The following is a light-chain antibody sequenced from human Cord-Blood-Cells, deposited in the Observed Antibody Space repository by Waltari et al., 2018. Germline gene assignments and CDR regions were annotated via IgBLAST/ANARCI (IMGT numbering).Light chain of an antibody. CDR2: STN. Sequence: QSVVTHEPLVSVSPGGPVPHTRGLSSGAVSTMYYPTSYQQTPRQAPRTLIDSTNARSSGVPDRFSGSILGNKAALTITGSQADDESDYYCVLYMGSGVWVFGGGTKLTVL. J-gene: IGLJ3*02. V-gene: IGLV8-61*01. CDR3: VLYMGSGVWV. CDR1: SGAVSTMYY.